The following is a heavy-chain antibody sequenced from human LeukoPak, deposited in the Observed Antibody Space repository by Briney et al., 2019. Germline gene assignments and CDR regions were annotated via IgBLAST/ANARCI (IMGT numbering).Heavy chain of an antibody. V-gene: IGHV4-39*07. Sequence: PSQTLSLTCTVSGGSISSNSFYWGWIRQPPGKGLEWIGSIYYSGNTYYKPSLKSRVTISLDTSRNQFSLKLNSVTAADTAVYYCARDWGVAVALYFDYWGPGTLVTVSS. CDR3: ARDWGVAVALYFDY. J-gene: IGHJ4*02. D-gene: IGHD6-19*01. CDR2: IYYSGNT. CDR1: GGSISSNSFY.